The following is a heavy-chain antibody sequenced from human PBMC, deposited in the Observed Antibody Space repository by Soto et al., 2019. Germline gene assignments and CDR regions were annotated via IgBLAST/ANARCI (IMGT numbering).Heavy chain of an antibody. V-gene: IGHV3-23*01. CDR3: AKIDAYYFAT. CDR2: ISGDGSGT. J-gene: IGHJ5*02. CDR1: GFTFSSHG. D-gene: IGHD3-16*01. Sequence: EVQLLESGGGLVQPGGSLRLTCAASGFTFSSHGMTWVRQAPGKGLEWVSTISGDGSGTYYADSVKGRFIISRDNSKNTLFLQMNSLRAEDTAGYFCAKIDAYYFATWGQGTLVTVSS.